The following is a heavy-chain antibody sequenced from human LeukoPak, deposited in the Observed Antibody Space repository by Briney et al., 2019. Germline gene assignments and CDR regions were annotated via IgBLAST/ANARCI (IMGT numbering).Heavy chain of an antibody. CDR2: FDPEDGET. J-gene: IGHJ3*02. CDR3: ATGDPPYYYGSSGYYAFGDI. D-gene: IGHD3-22*01. V-gene: IGHV1-24*01. CDR1: GYTLTELS. Sequence: SVKVSCKVSGYTLTELSMHWVRQAPGKGLEWMGGFDPEDGETIYAQKFQGRVTMTEDTSTDTAYMELSSLRSEDTAVYYCATGDPPYYYGSSGYYAFGDIWGQGTMVTVS.